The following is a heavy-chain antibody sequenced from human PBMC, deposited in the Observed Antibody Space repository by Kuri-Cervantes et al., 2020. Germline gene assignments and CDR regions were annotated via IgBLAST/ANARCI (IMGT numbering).Heavy chain of an antibody. Sequence: GGSLRLSCAASGFTFSDYYMSWIRQAPGKGLEWVSYISSSGSTIYYADSVKGRFTISRDNAKNSLYLQMNSLRAEDTAAYYCARGNTQFTWHFHYWGQGTLVTVSS. V-gene: IGHV3-11*04. D-gene: IGHD5-12*01. CDR2: ISSSGSTI. CDR3: ARGNTQFTWHFHY. CDR1: GFTFSDYY. J-gene: IGHJ4*02.